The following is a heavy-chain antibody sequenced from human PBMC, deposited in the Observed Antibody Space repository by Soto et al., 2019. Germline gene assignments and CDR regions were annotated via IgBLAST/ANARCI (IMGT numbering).Heavy chain of an antibody. CDR3: VKVAPPYYFDY. Sequence: GGSLRLSCAASGFTFSSYAMHWVRQAPGKGLEYVSAISSNGGSTYYADSVKGRFTISRDNSKNTLYLQMSSLRAEDTAVYYCVKVAPPYYFDYWGQGTLVTVSS. CDR2: ISSNGGST. CDR1: GFTFSSYA. J-gene: IGHJ4*02. V-gene: IGHV3-64D*08.